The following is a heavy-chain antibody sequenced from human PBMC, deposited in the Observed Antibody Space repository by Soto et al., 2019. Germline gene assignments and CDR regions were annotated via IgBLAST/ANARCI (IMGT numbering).Heavy chain of an antibody. V-gene: IGHV1-69*13. CDR2: IIPIFGTA. Sequence: GASVKVSCKASGGTFSSYAISWVRQAPGQGLEWMGGIIPIFGTANYAQKFQGRVTITADESTSTAYMELSSLRSEDTAVYYCARGGRTSCYPPPLCGMDVWGQGTTVTVSS. J-gene: IGHJ6*02. CDR1: GGTFSSYA. D-gene: IGHD2-2*01. CDR3: ARGGRTSCYPPPLCGMDV.